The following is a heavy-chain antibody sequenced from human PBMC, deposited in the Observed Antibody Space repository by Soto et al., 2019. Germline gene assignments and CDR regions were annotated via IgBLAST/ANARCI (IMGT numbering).Heavy chain of an antibody. CDR3: ALSLGGRYSKTGAFDI. J-gene: IGHJ3*02. D-gene: IGHD2-15*01. V-gene: IGHV1-69*02. CDR2: IIPILGIA. CDR1: GGTFSSYT. Sequence: QVQLVQSGAEVKKPGSSVKVSCKASGGTFSSYTISWVRQAPGQGLEWMGRIIPILGIANYAQKFQGRVTITADKSTSTAYMELSSLRSEDTAVYYCALSLGGRYSKTGAFDIWGQGTMVTVSS.